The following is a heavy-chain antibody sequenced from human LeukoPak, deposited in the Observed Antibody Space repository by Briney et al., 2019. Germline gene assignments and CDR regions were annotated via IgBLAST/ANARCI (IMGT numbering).Heavy chain of an antibody. CDR1: GFTFSDYY. CDR2: ISSSSSYI. J-gene: IGHJ6*04. Sequence: PGGPLRLSSAAPGFTFSDYYMSWIRQTPRHGLEGFSYISSSSSYINYADSVKGRFTISRDNAKNSLYLQMNSLRAVDTAVYYCARAYYDILTGEIDYGMDVWGKGTTVTVSS. CDR3: ARAYYDILTGEIDYGMDV. D-gene: IGHD3-9*01. V-gene: IGHV3-11*06.